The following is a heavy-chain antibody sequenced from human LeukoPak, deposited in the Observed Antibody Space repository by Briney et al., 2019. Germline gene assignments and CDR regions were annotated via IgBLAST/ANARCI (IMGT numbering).Heavy chain of an antibody. CDR2: ILPIFGTT. Sequence: SVKVSCKASGGTFKNYAISWVRQAPGQGLEWMGGILPIFGTTNYAQKFQARVTITADKSTSPAYMELSSLRSEDTAMYYCAINQAGYCGGGSCYRHEFYYMDVWGKGTSVTVSS. D-gene: IGHD2-15*01. J-gene: IGHJ6*03. V-gene: IGHV1-69*06. CDR3: AINQAGYCGGGSCYRHEFYYMDV. CDR1: GGTFKNYA.